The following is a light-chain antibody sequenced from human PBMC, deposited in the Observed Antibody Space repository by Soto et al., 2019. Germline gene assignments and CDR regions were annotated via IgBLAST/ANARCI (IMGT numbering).Light chain of an antibody. CDR2: DVS. CDR3: SSYTSSSTWV. CDR1: SSDVGAYNY. J-gene: IGLJ3*02. Sequence: QSVLTQPASVSGSPGQSITISCTGTSSDVGAYNYVSWYQQHPGKAPKLMIYDVSNRPSGVSNRFSGSKSGNTASLTISGLQAEDEADYYSSSYTSSSTWVFGGGTKLTVL. V-gene: IGLV2-14*01.